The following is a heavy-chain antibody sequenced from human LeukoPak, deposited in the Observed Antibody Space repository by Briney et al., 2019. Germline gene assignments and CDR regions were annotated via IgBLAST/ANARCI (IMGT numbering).Heavy chain of an antibody. D-gene: IGHD3-16*01. CDR1: GFTFSDNY. Sequence: PGGSLRLSCAASGFTFSDNYMSWIRQAPGKGLEWVSYISSSGSTIYYADSVKGRFTISRDNAKNSLYLQMNSLRAEDTALYYCARDGAVKWHRGIDYFDYWGQGTLVTVSS. CDR2: ISSSGSTI. CDR3: ARDGAVKWHRGIDYFDY. V-gene: IGHV3-11*04. J-gene: IGHJ4*02.